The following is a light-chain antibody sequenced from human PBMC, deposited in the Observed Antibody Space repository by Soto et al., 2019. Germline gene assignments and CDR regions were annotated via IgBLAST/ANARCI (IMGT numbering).Light chain of an antibody. Sequence: DIQMTQSPSTLSASVGDRVAITCRASQSVTYRLAWYQQKPGKAPKLLIYAASTLQSGVPSRFSGSGSGRDFTLTISCLQSEDFATYYWQQYYGYPRAFGQGTKVDI. CDR1: QSVTYR. CDR3: QQYYGYPRA. V-gene: IGKV1-5*01. CDR2: AAS. J-gene: IGKJ1*01.